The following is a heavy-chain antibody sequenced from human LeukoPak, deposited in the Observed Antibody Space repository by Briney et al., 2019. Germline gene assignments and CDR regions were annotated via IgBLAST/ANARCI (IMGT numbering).Heavy chain of an antibody. V-gene: IGHV1-8*01. CDR1: EYIFTNFD. Sequence: ASVKVSCKAPEYIFTNFDIHWVRQASGQGLEWMGWMNTDSGKTGYAQKFQGRVTMTRNTSTNTAYMEVSSLRSGETAVYYCASDGRGRAFDYWGQGSRVTVFS. CDR2: MNTDSGKT. CDR3: ASDGRGRAFDY. J-gene: IGHJ4*02. D-gene: IGHD3-16*01.